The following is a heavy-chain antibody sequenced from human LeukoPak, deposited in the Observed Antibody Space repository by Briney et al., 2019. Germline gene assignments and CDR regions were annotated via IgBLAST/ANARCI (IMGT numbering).Heavy chain of an antibody. Sequence: PGGTLRLSCAASGFTFSKYVINWVRQAPGKGLEWVSAISLSGARTFYADSLEGRFTISRDNSKNTVYLQMDSLRVDDTAVYYCARGSYGDARGWSYPWGEGTPVTVSS. CDR1: GFTFSKYV. J-gene: IGHJ5*02. CDR3: ARGSYGDARGWSYP. D-gene: IGHD4-17*01. V-gene: IGHV3-23*01. CDR2: ISLSGART.